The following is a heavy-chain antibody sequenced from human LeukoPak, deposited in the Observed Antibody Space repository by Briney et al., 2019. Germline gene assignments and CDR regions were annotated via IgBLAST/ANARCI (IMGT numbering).Heavy chain of an antibody. D-gene: IGHD5-24*01. CDR2: FDPEDGET. Sequence: ASVKVSCKVSGYTLTELSMHWVRQAPGKGLEWMGGFDPEDGETIYAQKFQGRVTMTEDTSTDTAYMELSSLRSDDTAVYYCARTKLERWLQLIGEDYWGQGTLVTVSS. CDR1: GYTLTELS. V-gene: IGHV1-24*01. J-gene: IGHJ4*02. CDR3: ARTKLERWLQLIGEDY.